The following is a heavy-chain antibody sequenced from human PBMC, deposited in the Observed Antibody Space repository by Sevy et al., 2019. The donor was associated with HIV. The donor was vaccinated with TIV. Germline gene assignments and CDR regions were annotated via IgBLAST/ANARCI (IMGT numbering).Heavy chain of an antibody. CDR3: ARGEGGPGVMITFGGVEYAFDI. V-gene: IGHV4-30-4*01. D-gene: IGHD3-16*01. Sequence: SETLSLTCTVSGGSISSGDYYWSWIRQPPGRGPEWIGYMFYSGTSYYNPSLKSRVTISIDTSRNQFSLKLRSVTAADTAVYYCARGEGGPGVMITFGGVEYAFDIWGQGTMVTVSS. CDR1: GGSISSGDYY. CDR2: MFYSGTS. J-gene: IGHJ3*02.